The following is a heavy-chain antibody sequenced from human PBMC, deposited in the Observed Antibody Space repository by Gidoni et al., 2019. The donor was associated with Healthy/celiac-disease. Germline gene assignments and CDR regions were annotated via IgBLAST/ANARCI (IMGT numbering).Heavy chain of an antibody. CDR1: GGNFSSYT. D-gene: IGHD4-4*01. V-gene: IGHV1-69*08. CDR2: IIPILGIA. Sequence: QVQLVQSGAEVKKPGSSVKVSCKASGGNFSSYTISWVRQAPGQGLEWMGRIIPILGIANYAQKFQGRVTITADKSTSTAYMELSSLRSEDTAVYYCARDDYSNYVTDYGMDVWGQGTTVTVSS. CDR3: ARDDYSNYVTDYGMDV. J-gene: IGHJ6*02.